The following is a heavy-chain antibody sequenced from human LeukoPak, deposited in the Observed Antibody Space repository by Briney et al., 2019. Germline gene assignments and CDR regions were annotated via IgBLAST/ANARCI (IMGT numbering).Heavy chain of an antibody. CDR1: GFTFSSYS. CDR3: AKDLVCSGGSCYSGAFDI. Sequence: PGGSLRLSCAASGFTFSSYSMNWVRQAPGKGLEWVALIRYDGSNKYYADSVKGRFTISRDNSKNTLYLQMNSLRAEDTAVYYCAKDLVCSGGSCYSGAFDIWGQGTMVAVSS. CDR2: IRYDGSNK. V-gene: IGHV3-30*02. J-gene: IGHJ3*02. D-gene: IGHD2-15*01.